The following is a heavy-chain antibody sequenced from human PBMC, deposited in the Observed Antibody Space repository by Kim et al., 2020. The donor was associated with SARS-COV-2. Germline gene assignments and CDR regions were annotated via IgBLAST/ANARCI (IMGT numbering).Heavy chain of an antibody. J-gene: IGHJ5*02. D-gene: IGHD3-16*01. Sequence: TKAQKLQGRVTMTTDTSTSTAYLELGSLRSDDTAVYYCARPTPFGFWFDPWGQGTLVTVSS. CDR3: ARPTPFGFWFDP. V-gene: IGHV1-18*01.